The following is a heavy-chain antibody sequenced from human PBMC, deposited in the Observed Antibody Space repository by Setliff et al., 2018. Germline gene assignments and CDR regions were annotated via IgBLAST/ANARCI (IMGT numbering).Heavy chain of an antibody. D-gene: IGHD5-12*01. V-gene: IGHV4-34*01. CDR2: INHSGST. J-gene: IGHJ4*02. CDR3: ARGGYSRGPPVYYFDY. Sequence: SETLSLTCAVYGESFSGYYWSWIRQPPGKGLEWIGEINHSGSTNYNPSLKSRVTISVDTSKNQFSLKLSSVTAADTAVYYCARGGYSRGPPVYYFDYWGQGTQVTVSS. CDR1: GESFSGYY.